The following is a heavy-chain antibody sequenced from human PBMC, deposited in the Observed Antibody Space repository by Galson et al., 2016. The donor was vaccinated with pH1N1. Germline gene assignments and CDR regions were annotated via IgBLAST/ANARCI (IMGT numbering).Heavy chain of an antibody. V-gene: IGHV3-7*01. J-gene: IGHJ5*02. CDR2: IKQDGSDQ. CDR3: IRDYWSLYH. D-gene: IGHD2-8*02. Sequence: SLRLSCAASGFTFTDFWMTWVRQPPGRGLEWVANIKQDGSDQNDVDSVKGRFTISRDNAKNSLYLQMDSLGAEDTAVYYCIRDYWSLYHWGQGTLVTVST. CDR1: GFTFTDFW.